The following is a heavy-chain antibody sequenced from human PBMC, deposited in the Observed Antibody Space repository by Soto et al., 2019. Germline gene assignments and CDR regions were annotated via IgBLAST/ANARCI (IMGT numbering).Heavy chain of an antibody. Sequence: ASVKGSCKASGYTFTSYAMHWVRQAPGQRLEWMGWINAGNGNTKYSQKFQGRVTITRDTSASTAYMELSSLRSEDTAVYYCARDPNPSWYYYYYGMDVWGQGTTVTVSS. D-gene: IGHD2-2*01. CDR3: ARDPNPSWYYYYYGMDV. CDR1: GYTFTSYA. V-gene: IGHV1-3*01. J-gene: IGHJ6*02. CDR2: INAGNGNT.